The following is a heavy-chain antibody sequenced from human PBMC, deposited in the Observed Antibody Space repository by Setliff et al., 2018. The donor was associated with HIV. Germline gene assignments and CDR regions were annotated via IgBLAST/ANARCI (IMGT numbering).Heavy chain of an antibody. CDR1: GGSISSQY. D-gene: IGHD5-12*01. Sequence: PSETLSLTCTVSGGSISSQYWSWIRQPPGKGLEWIGSIYYRGSTNYNPSLKSRVTISVDTSKNQFSLKLTSVTAADRAVYYCARGGGRGGYDYVMYYFDYWGQGTLVTVSS. V-gene: IGHV4-59*11. J-gene: IGHJ4*02. CDR2: IYYRGST. CDR3: ARGGGRGGYDYVMYYFDY.